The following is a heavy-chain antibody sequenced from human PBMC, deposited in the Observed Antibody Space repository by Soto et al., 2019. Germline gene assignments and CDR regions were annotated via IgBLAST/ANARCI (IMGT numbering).Heavy chain of an antibody. CDR3: AKVIITFGGSRYGLDV. CDR1: GFTFSSYG. Sequence: QVQLVESGGGVVQPGRSLRLSCAASGFTFSSYGIHWVRQAPGKGLEWVAFISYDGGNKYYADSVKGRFTISRDNSKNTLFLQMNSLRAEDTAVYYCAKVIITFGGSRYGLDVWGQWTTVTVSS. CDR2: ISYDGGNK. V-gene: IGHV3-30*18. J-gene: IGHJ6*02. D-gene: IGHD3-16*01.